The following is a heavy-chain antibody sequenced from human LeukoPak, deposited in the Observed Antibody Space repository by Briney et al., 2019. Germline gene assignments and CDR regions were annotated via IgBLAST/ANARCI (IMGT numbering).Heavy chain of an antibody. CDR1: GGTFSSYA. D-gene: IGHD5-12*01. Sequence: GASVKVSCTASGGTFSSYAISWVRQAPGQGLEWMGGIIPIFGTANYAQKFQGRVTITADESTSTAYMELSSLRSEDTAVYYCARDSRSGYDSGFDYWGQGTLVTVSS. CDR3: ARDSRSGYDSGFDY. V-gene: IGHV1-69*01. J-gene: IGHJ4*02. CDR2: IIPIFGTA.